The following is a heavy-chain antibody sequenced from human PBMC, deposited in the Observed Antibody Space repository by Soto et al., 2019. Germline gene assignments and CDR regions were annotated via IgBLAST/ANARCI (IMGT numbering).Heavy chain of an antibody. CDR3: ARSTSGTDDY. V-gene: IGHV1-2*02. CDR2: INPNSGGT. CDR1: DFSFTSHG. J-gene: IGHJ4*02. D-gene: IGHD1-1*01. Sequence: ASVKVSCKAYDFSFTSHGISWVRQAPGQGLEWMGWINPNSGGTNYAQKFQGRVTMTRDTSISTAYMELSRLRSDDTAVYYCARSTSGTDDYWGQGTLVTVSS.